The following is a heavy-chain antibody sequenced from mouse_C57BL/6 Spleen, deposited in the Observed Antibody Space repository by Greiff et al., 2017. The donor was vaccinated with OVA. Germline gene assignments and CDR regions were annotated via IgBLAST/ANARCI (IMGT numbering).Heavy chain of an antibody. Sequence: QVQLKESGAELVKPGASVKISCKASGYAFSSYWMNWVKQRPGKGLEWIGQIYPGDGDTNYNGKFKGKATLTADKSSSTAYMQLSSLTSEDSAVYFCARFITTVVAYYYAMDYWGQGTSVTVSS. D-gene: IGHD1-1*01. J-gene: IGHJ4*01. CDR2: IYPGDGDT. CDR1: GYAFSSYW. CDR3: ARFITTVVAYYYAMDY. V-gene: IGHV1-80*01.